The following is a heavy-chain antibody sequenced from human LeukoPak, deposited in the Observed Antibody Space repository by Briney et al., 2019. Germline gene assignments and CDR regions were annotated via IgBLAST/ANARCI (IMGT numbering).Heavy chain of an antibody. Sequence: ASVKVSCKVSGYTLTELSMHWVRQAPGKGLEWMGGFDPEDGATIYAQKFRGRVTMTEDTATDTAYMELSSLRSEDTAVYYCATTVVVPPLYGMDVWGQGTTVTVSS. CDR1: GYTLTELS. CDR3: ATTVVVPPLYGMDV. CDR2: FDPEDGAT. D-gene: IGHD2-2*01. V-gene: IGHV1-24*01. J-gene: IGHJ6*02.